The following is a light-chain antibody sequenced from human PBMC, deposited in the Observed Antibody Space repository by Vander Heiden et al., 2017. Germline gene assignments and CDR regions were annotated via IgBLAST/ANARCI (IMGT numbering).Light chain of an antibody. CDR1: HSDIGAGYD. CDR3: QSYDSSLTVWV. Sequence: QSVLTQPPSVSGAPAQRVTISCTGGHSDIGAGYDVHWYQHLPGTAPKLLIYGNNNRPSGVPDRFSGSKSGTSASLAITGLQAEDEADYYCQSYDSSLTVWVFGGGTKLTVL. CDR2: GNN. J-gene: IGLJ3*02. V-gene: IGLV1-40*01.